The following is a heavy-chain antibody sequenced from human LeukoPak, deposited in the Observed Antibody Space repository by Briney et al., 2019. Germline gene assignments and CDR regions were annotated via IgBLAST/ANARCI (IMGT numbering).Heavy chain of an antibody. V-gene: IGHV1-2*02. CDR2: INPNSGGT. Sequence: VKVSCKASGYTFTGYYMQWVRQAPGQGLEWMGWINPNSGGTNYAQKFQGRVTMTRDTSISTAYMELSRLRSDDTAVYYCARRGSVDTPMSNWEWWYWGQGTLVTVSS. J-gene: IGHJ4*02. CDR3: ARRGSVDTPMSNWEWWY. D-gene: IGHD5-18*01. CDR1: GYTFTGYY.